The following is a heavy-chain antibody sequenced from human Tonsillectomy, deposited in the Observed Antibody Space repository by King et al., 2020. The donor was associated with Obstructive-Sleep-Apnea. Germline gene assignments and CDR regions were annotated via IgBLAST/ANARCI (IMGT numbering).Heavy chain of an antibody. Sequence: VQLVESGGGVVQPGRSLRLSCAASGFTFSSYAMHWVRQAPGKGLEWVAVISYDGSNKYYADSVKGRFTISRDNSKNTPYLQMNSLRAEDTAVYYCARAVTGTTEYFDYWGQGTLVTVSS. CDR3: ARAVTGTTEYFDY. CDR2: ISYDGSNK. CDR1: GFTFSSYA. V-gene: IGHV3-30*04. J-gene: IGHJ4*02. D-gene: IGHD1-7*01.